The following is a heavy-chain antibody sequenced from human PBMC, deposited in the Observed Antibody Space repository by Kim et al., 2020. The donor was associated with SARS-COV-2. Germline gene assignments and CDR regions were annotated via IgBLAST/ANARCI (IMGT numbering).Heavy chain of an antibody. V-gene: IGHV4-59*13. CDR3: ARTPRLTWQSGGYIDY. CDR1: GCSITNNY. CDR2: IYYSGST. D-gene: IGHD1-26*01. Sequence: SESLSLTCTVSGCSITNNYWSWIRQPPGKGLEWIGYIYYSGSTNYNPSLRSRATISLDTSRSQFSLKLDSVTAADTALYYCARTPRLTWQSGGYIDYWGQGTLVTVSS. J-gene: IGHJ4*02.